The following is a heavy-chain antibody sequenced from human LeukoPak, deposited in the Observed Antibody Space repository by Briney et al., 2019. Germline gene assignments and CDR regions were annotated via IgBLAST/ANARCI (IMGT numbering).Heavy chain of an antibody. V-gene: IGHV3-74*01. Sequence: GGSLSLSRAATGFIFSQYRMLGVRQARGKGLESVSRINTDGTVTTYADCVKGRFTVSRDNADNTMFLQMNSVRDEDTAVYYCATKQWLAPPPDSWGQGTPVTVSS. CDR3: ATKQWLAPPPDS. D-gene: IGHD6-19*01. J-gene: IGHJ4*02. CDR2: INTDGTVT. CDR1: GFIFSQYR.